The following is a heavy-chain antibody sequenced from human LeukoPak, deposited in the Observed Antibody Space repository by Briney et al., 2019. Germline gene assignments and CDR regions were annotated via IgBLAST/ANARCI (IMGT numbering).Heavy chain of an antibody. CDR2: ISNGASTT. D-gene: IGHD6-19*01. J-gene: IGHJ4*02. V-gene: IGHV3-23*01. CDR1: GFTFSASA. Sequence: PGGSLRLFCAASGFTFSASAMSWVRQAPGKGLEWVSSISNGASTTYYGDSVKGRFTISRDNSRNTVYLHMNSLRAEDTATYYCAKGGSGWSRDFFDSWGQGALVTVSS. CDR3: AKGGSGWSRDFFDS.